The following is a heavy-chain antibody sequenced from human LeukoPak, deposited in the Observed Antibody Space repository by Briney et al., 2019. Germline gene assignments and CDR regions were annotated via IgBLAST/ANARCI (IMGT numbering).Heavy chain of an antibody. CDR3: AKGATPYSSTLDAFDI. J-gene: IGHJ3*02. CDR2: IKSKTDGGTT. CDR1: GFTFSNAW. Sequence: GGSLRLSCAASGFTFSNAWMSWVRQAPGKGLEWVGRIKSKTDGGTTDYAAPVKGRFTISRDDSKNTLYLQMNSLRAEDTAVYYCAKGATPYSSTLDAFDIWGQGTMGTVSS. V-gene: IGHV3-15*01. D-gene: IGHD6-13*01.